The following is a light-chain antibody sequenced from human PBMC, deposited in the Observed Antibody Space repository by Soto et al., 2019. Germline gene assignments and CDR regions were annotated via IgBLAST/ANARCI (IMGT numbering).Light chain of an antibody. CDR3: QQYKNWPSLT. J-gene: IGKJ4*01. CDR2: AAS. V-gene: IGKV3-15*01. Sequence: EIVMTQSPATLSVSPGETATLSCRASQSVGSAVAWYQHKPGQAPRHLIVAASIRATGVPGRFSGGGSGTEFSLTISSLQSEDFAVYYCQQYKNWPSLTFGGGTTVEIK. CDR1: QSVGSA.